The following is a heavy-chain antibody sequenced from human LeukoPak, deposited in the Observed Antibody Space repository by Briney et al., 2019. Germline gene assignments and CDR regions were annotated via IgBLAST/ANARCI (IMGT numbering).Heavy chain of an antibody. CDR3: AREYYYGSGSYYSEPPGVGFDP. Sequence: SVKVSCKASGGTFSSYAISWVRQAPGQGLEWMGGILPIFGTANYAQKFQGRVTITADESTSTAYMELSSLRSEDTAVYYCAREYYYGSGSYYSEPPGVGFDPWGQGTLVTVSS. D-gene: IGHD3-10*01. CDR1: GGTFSSYA. V-gene: IGHV1-69*13. J-gene: IGHJ5*02. CDR2: ILPIFGTA.